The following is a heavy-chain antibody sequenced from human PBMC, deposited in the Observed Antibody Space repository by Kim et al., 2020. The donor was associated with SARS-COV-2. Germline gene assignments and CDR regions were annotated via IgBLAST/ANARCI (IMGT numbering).Heavy chain of an antibody. D-gene: IGHD3-16*01. Sequence: SGYTNYNPSLKSRLTISLDTSKNQCSLRLTSVSAADTAVYFCARGRGAADPWGQGILVTVSS. J-gene: IGHJ5*02. V-gene: IGHV4-34*01. CDR2: SGYT. CDR3: ARGRGAADP.